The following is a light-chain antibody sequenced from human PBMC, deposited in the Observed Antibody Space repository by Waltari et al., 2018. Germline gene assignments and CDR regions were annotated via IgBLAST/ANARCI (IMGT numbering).Light chain of an antibody. CDR2: AAS. CDR1: QSIASY. CDR3: QQSFETPPT. V-gene: IGKV1-39*01. J-gene: IGKJ1*01. Sequence: DIQMTQSPSSLSASIGDRVTVTCRARQSIASYLHWYQQKPGRAPKLLIYAASSLQSGVPSRFSGSGSGTDFTLTISSLQPEDFATYYCQQSFETPPTFGQGTRVEVK.